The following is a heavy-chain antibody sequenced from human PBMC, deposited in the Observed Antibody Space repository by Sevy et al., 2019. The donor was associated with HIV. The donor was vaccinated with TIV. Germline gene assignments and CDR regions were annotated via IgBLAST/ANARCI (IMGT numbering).Heavy chain of an antibody. D-gene: IGHD3-9*01. J-gene: IGHJ5*01. V-gene: IGHV3-15*01. CDR1: GLTVSNAW. CDR3: AAGLGKSDFDS. CDR2: IKSKSDGGTR. Sequence: GESLKISCAASGLTVSNAWMNWVRQAPGKGLEWVGRIKSKSDGGTRDLAAPVKGRVSISRDASRNTVSLEISSLKIEDTGVYYCAAGLGKSDFDSWGQGTLVTVSS.